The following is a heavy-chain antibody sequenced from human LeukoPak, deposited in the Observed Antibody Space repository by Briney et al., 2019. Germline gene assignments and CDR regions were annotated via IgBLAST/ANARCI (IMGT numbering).Heavy chain of an antibody. Sequence: GSLRLSCAASGFTFSSYAMSWVRQAPGKGLEGVSAISGSGGSTYYADSVKGRFTISRDNSKNTLYLQMNSLRAEDTAVYYCARDSLPDTAMAYYWGQGTLVTVSS. CDR3: ARDSLPDTAMAYY. CDR2: ISGSGGST. V-gene: IGHV3-23*01. J-gene: IGHJ4*02. D-gene: IGHD5-18*01. CDR1: GFTFSSYA.